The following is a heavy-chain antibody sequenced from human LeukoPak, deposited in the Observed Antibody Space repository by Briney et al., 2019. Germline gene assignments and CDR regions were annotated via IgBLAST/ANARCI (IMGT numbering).Heavy chain of an antibody. CDR3: ARVTGGITGTPEAFDI. CDR2: IYYSGST. V-gene: IGHV4-31*03. CDR1: GGSISSGGYY. D-gene: IGHD1-7*01. J-gene: IGHJ3*02. Sequence: KPSETLSLTCTVSGGSISSGGYYWSWIRQHPGKGLEWIGYIYYSGSTYYNPSLKSRVTISVDTSKNQFSLKLSSVTAADTAVYYCARVTGGITGTPEAFDIWGQGTMVTVSS.